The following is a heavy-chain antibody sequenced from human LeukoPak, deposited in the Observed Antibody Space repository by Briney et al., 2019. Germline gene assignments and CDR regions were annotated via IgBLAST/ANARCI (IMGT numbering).Heavy chain of an antibody. CDR1: GFTFKNYE. D-gene: IGHD6-6*01. J-gene: IGHJ4*02. CDR2: ISSSGSTI. Sequence: RPGGSLRLSCAASGFTFKNYEMNWIRQAPGKRLEWISYISSSGSTIYYADSVKGRFTISRDNAKKSLYLQMNGVRAEDTAVYYCVRDPEYASSSGDFDYWGQGTLVTVSS. V-gene: IGHV3-48*03. CDR3: VRDPEYASSSGDFDY.